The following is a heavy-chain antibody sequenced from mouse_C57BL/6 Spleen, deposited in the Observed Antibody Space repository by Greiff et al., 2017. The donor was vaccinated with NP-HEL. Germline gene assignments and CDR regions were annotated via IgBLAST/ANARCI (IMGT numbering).Heavy chain of an antibody. Sequence: EVQLQQSGTVLARPGASVKMSCKTSGYTFTSYWMHWVKQRPGQGLEWIGAIYPGNSDTSYNQKFKGKAKLTAVTSASTAYMELSSLTNEDSAVYYCTGYGYDVHWYFDVWGTGTTVTVSS. D-gene: IGHD2-2*01. J-gene: IGHJ1*03. CDR1: GYTFTSYW. V-gene: IGHV1-5*01. CDR2: IYPGNSDT. CDR3: TGYGYDVHWYFDV.